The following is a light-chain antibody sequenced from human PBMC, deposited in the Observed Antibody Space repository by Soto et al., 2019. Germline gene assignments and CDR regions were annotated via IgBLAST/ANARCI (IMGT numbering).Light chain of an antibody. Sequence: EIVMTQSPATLSVSPGERATLSCRASQSVSNNLAWYQKKPGQAPRLLIYGASTRATGIPARFSGSGSGTEFTLTVSSLQSEDFACYYCQQYKNWWTFGQGTRVDIK. CDR1: QSVSNN. CDR2: GAS. J-gene: IGKJ1*01. V-gene: IGKV3-15*01. CDR3: QQYKNWWT.